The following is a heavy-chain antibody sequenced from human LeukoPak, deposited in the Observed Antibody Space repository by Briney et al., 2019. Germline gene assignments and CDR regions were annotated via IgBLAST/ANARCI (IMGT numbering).Heavy chain of an antibody. CDR3: TTQWTYYYGMDV. D-gene: IGHD6-19*01. CDR1: VFIFSNPW. Sequence: PGGSLRLSCAASVFIFSNPWMSGVLQAPGKGLEWVGRIKSKTDGGTTDYAAPVKGRFTISRDDSKNTLYLQMNSLKTEDTAVYYCTTQWTYYYGMDVWGQGTTVTVSS. J-gene: IGHJ6*02. CDR2: IKSKTDGGTT. V-gene: IGHV3-15*01.